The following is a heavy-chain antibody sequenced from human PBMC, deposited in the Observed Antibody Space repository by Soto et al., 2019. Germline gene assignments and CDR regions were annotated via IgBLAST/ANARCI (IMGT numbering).Heavy chain of an antibody. CDR2: IYYTGST. CDR1: GGSISSGDYY. Sequence: SETLSLTCNVSGGSISSGDYYWTWIRQSPWKGLEWIGFIYYTGSTFYSPSLKSRVTISLDTSENHFSLDMNSVTAADTAVYFCARVSGHNTGYYSVYFMDVWGQGPTVT. CDR3: ARVSGHNTGYYSVYFMDV. J-gene: IGHJ6*02. D-gene: IGHD5-18*01. V-gene: IGHV4-30-4*01.